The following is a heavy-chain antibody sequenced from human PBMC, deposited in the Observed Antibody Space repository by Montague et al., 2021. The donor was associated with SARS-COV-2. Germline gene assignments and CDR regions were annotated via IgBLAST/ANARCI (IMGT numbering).Heavy chain of an antibody. V-gene: IGHV2-5*01. D-gene: IGHD2-8*01. CDR2: IYWNDDK. CDR1: GFSLSTSAVG. J-gene: IGHJ1*01. Sequence: PALVKPTQTPTLTCSFSGFSLSTSAVGVGWIRQPPGKALEWLAVIYWNDDKYYDPSLNSRLTITKDTSKNQVVLTMTNMDPVDTATYYCAHRIQNVNGFQNWGQGTLVTVSS. CDR3: AHRIQNVNGFQN.